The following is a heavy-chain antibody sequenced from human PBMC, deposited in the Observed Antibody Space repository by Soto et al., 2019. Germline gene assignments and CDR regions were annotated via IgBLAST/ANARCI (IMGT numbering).Heavy chain of an antibody. D-gene: IGHD3-22*01. J-gene: IGHJ4*02. CDR2: ISGSGGST. Sequence: PGGSLTLSCAASGFTFSSYAMSWVRQAPGKGLEWVSAISGSGGSTYYADSVKGRFTISRDNSKNTLYLQMNSLRAEDTAVYYCAKDPTQTYYYDSSAVLDYWGQGTLVTVSS. CDR1: GFTFSSYA. V-gene: IGHV3-23*01. CDR3: AKDPTQTYYYDSSAVLDY.